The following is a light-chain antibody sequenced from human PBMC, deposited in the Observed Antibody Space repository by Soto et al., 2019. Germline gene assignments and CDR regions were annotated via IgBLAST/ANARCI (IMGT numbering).Light chain of an antibody. CDR1: SRDIGNYNY. Sequence: QSVLTQPASVSGSPGQSITISCTGTSRDIGNYNYVSWYQRHPGKAPKLMIYEVTSRPSGVSDRFSGPKSDMTASLTISGLQPEDEADYFCASYRSANTLVVFGTGTKVTVL. CDR3: ASYRSANTLVV. CDR2: EVT. J-gene: IGLJ1*01. V-gene: IGLV2-14*01.